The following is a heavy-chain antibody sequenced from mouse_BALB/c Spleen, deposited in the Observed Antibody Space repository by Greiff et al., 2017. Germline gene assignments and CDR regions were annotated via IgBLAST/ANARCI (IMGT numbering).Heavy chain of an antibody. V-gene: IGHV2-4-1*01. CDR3: ARNEDYYGSCFAY. CDR1: GFSLTSYG. Sequence: QVQPQQSGPGLVQPSQSLSITCTVSGFSLTSYGVHWVRQSPGKGLEWLGVIWSGGSTDYNAAFISRLSISKDNSKSQVFFKMNSLQADDTAIYYCARNEDYYGSCFAYWGQGTLVTVSA. D-gene: IGHD1-1*01. J-gene: IGHJ3*01. CDR2: IWSGGST.